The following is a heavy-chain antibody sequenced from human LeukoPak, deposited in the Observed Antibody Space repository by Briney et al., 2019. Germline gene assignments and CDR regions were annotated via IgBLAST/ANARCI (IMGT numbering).Heavy chain of an antibody. CDR3: ASSTYYYGSGPTNYFDY. CDR2: IIPIFGTA. CDR1: GGTFSSYA. J-gene: IGHJ4*02. V-gene: IGHV1-69*13. D-gene: IGHD3-10*01. Sequence: GASVKVSCKASGGTFSSYAISWVRQAPGQGLEWMGGIIPIFGTANYAQKFQGRVTITADESTSTAYMELSSLRSEDTAVYYCASSTYYYGSGPTNYFDYWGQGTLVTVSS.